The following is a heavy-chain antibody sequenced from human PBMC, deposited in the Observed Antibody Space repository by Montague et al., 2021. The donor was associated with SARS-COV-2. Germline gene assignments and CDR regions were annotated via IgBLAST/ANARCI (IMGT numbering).Heavy chain of an antibody. J-gene: IGHJ4*02. CDR3: ARVESYYGSGSYFDY. CDR2: ISAYNGNT. Sequence: SVKVSCKASGYPFTSYGISWVRQAPGQGLEWMGWISAYNGNTNYAQKLQGRVTMTTDTSTSTAYMELRSLRSDDTAVYYCARVESYYGSGSYFDYWGQGTLVTVSS. CDR1: GYPFTSYG. V-gene: IGHV1-18*04. D-gene: IGHD3-10*01.